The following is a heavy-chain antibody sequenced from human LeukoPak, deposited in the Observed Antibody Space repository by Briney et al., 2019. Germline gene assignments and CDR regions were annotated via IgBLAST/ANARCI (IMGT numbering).Heavy chain of an antibody. CDR2: IYSGGKT. V-gene: IGHV3-53*01. CDR3: ARAGTYYYYHYMDV. J-gene: IGHJ6*03. D-gene: IGHD1-1*01. Sequence: GGSLRLSCAAAGFTFSTYNMNWVRQAPGKGLEWVSVIYSGGKTYYADSVKGRFTISRDNSKNTLTLQMNSLRAEDTAVYYCARAGTYYYYHYMDVWGKGTTVTVS. CDR1: GFTFSTYN.